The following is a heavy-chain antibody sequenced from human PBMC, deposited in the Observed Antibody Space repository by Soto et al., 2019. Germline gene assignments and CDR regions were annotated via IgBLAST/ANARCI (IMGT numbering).Heavy chain of an antibody. Sequence: QVQLVESGGGVVQPGRSLRLSCAASGFTFSPYTMHWVRQTPGKGLEWVEVISNDGDDNDYAYSVKGRFTVSRDNSKSTLYLQMRSLRAEDTALYYCARGGGFCGADCYKGGIDYWGRGTLVTVSP. CDR3: ARGGGFCGADCYKGGIDY. CDR1: GFTFSPYT. V-gene: IGHV3-30-3*01. J-gene: IGHJ4*02. D-gene: IGHD2-21*02. CDR2: ISNDGDDN.